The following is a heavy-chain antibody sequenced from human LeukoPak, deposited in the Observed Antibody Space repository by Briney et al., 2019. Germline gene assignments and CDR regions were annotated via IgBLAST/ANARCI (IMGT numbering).Heavy chain of an antibody. CDR1: GGSFSGYY. J-gene: IGHJ3*02. V-gene: IGHV4-34*01. Sequence: SETLSLTCAVYGGSFSGYYWSWIRQPPGKGLEWIGEINHSGSTNYNPSLKSRVTISVGTSKNQFSLKLSSVTAADTAVYYCARYDFWSGLDAFDIWGQGTMVTVSS. CDR3: ARYDFWSGLDAFDI. CDR2: INHSGST. D-gene: IGHD3-3*01.